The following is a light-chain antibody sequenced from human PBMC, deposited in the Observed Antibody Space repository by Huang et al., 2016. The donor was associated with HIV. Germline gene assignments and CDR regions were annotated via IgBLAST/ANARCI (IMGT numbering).Light chain of an antibody. CDR3: QQRGNWPIT. Sequence: EIVLTQSPATLSLSPGDRATLSCRASQSVSNYLAWYQQRPGQAPRLLIFDASNRANGIPVRFSGRGSGTDFTLTISSLEPTDFAVYYCQQRGNWPITFGQGTRLGIK. V-gene: IGKV3-11*01. CDR2: DAS. CDR1: QSVSNY. J-gene: IGKJ5*01.